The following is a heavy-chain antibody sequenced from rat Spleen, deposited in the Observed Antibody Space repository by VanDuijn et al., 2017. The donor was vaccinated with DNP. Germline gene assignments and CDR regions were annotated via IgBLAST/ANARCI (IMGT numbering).Heavy chain of an antibody. Sequence: EVQLQESGPGLVKPSQSLSLTCSVTGYSITSNYWAWIRKFPENKLEWMGHVNGAGSTNYNPSLKSRVSITRDTSKNRFFLQLNSITTEDTATYYCARGLNYGGYNYYWYFDFWGPGTMVTVSS. CDR1: GYSITSNY. CDR3: ARGLNYGGYNYYWYFDF. D-gene: IGHD1-11*01. CDR2: VNGAGST. J-gene: IGHJ1*01. V-gene: IGHV3-3*01.